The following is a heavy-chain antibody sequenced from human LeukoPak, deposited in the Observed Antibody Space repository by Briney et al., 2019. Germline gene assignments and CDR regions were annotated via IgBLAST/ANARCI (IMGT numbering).Heavy chain of an antibody. D-gene: IGHD1-26*01. V-gene: IGHV3-30-3*01. Sequence: QPGGSLRLSCAASGFTFSSYAMHWVRQAPGKGLEWVAVISYDGSNKYYADSVKGRFTISRDNSKNTLYLQMNSLRAEDTAVYYCAREGGGKSPNWFDPWGQGTLVTVSS. J-gene: IGHJ5*02. CDR2: ISYDGSNK. CDR3: AREGGGKSPNWFDP. CDR1: GFTFSSYA.